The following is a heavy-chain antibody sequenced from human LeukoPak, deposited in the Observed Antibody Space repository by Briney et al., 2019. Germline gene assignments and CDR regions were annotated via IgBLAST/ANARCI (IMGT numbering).Heavy chain of an antibody. CDR3: ATAYPPSSSWYYFDY. J-gene: IGHJ4*02. Sequence: ASVKVSCKVSGYTLTELSMHWVRQAPGKGLEWMGGFDPEDGETIYAQKFQVRVTMTEDTSTDTAYMELSSLRSEDTAVYYCATAYPPSSSWYYFDYWGQGTLVTVSS. CDR1: GYTLTELS. D-gene: IGHD6-13*01. CDR2: FDPEDGET. V-gene: IGHV1-24*01.